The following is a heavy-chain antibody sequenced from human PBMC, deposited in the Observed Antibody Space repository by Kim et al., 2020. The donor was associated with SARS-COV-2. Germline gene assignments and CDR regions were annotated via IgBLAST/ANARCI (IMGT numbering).Heavy chain of an antibody. CDR1: RGSISNHY. Sequence: SETLSLTCTVSRGSISNHYWSWIRQPPGKGLEWIGFVYYIGSTNYNPSLKSRVTISVDTSKNQLSLKLRSVTAADTAVYYCARHVSSSWLFDYWGQGILVTVSS. V-gene: IGHV4-59*08. J-gene: IGHJ4*02. D-gene: IGHD6-13*01. CDR3: ARHVSSSWLFDY. CDR2: VYYIGST.